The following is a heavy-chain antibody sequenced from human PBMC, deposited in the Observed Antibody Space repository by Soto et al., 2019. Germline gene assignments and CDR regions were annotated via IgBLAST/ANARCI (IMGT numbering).Heavy chain of an antibody. CDR2: IYHVGST. J-gene: IGHJ5*02. D-gene: IGHD3-10*01. V-gene: IGHV4-30-2*01. CDR1: GASVTSGGYS. Sequence: LSLTCTVSGASVTSGGYSWAWLRQPPGGGLEWIGYIYHVGSTYYNPSLKSRASIAINTSENQFSLKIYSVTAADTATYYCAREGNWFDPWGPGTLVTVSS. CDR3: AREGNWFDP.